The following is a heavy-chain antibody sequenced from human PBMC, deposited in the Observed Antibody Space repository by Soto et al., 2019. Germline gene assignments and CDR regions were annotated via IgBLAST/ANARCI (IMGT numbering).Heavy chain of an antibody. V-gene: IGHV3-33*01. CDR1: GFSFSAYG. CDR2: IWFDGSNQ. D-gene: IGHD6-13*01. CDR3: ARDMLGEQQLVL. Sequence: LVESGGGVVQPGRSLRLSCEASGFSFSAYGMHWVRQAPGKGLEWVAVIWFDGSNQYYVDSVKSRFTISRDNSKNTLYLQMKSLRVEDTAVYYCARDMLGEQQLVLWGQGTLVTVSS. J-gene: IGHJ4*02.